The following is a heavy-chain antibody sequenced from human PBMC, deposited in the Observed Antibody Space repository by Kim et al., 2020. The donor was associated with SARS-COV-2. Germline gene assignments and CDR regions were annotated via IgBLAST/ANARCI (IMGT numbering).Heavy chain of an antibody. J-gene: IGHJ6*02. CDR3: ASTVFVRAAVWYGMDV. D-gene: IGHD3-10*01. V-gene: IGHV1-18*01. CDR2: ISAYNGNT. Sequence: ASVKVSCKASGYTFTSYGISWVRQAPGQGLEWMGWISAYNGNTNYAQKLQGRVTMTTDTSTSTAYMELRSLRSDDTAVYYCASTVFVRAAVWYGMDVWGQRTTVTVSS. CDR1: GYTFTSYG.